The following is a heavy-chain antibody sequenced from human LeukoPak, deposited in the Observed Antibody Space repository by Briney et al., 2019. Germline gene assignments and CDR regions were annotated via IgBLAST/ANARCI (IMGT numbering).Heavy chain of an antibody. CDR1: GFTFSSYG. V-gene: IGHV3-21*01. CDR3: ARDKGYSYGYINSRDAFDI. J-gene: IGHJ3*02. Sequence: GGSLRLSCAASGFTFSSYGMHWVRQAPGKGLEWVSSISSSSSYIYYADSVKGRFTISRDNAKNSLYLQMNSLRAEDTAVYYCARDKGYSYGYINSRDAFDIWGQGTMVTVSS. CDR2: ISSSSSYI. D-gene: IGHD5-18*01.